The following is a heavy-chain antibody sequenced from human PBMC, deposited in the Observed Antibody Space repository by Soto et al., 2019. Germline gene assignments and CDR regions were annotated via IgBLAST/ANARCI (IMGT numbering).Heavy chain of an antibody. V-gene: IGHV1-18*01. CDR3: ARDPHLVYYYYGMDV. CDR2: ISAYNGNT. J-gene: IGHJ6*02. Sequence: GASVKVSCKASGYAFTSYGISWVRQAPGQGLEWMGIISAYNGNTNYAQKLQGRVTMTTDTSTSTVYMELSSLRSDDTAVYYCARDPHLVYYYYGMDVWGQGTTVTVSS. CDR1: GYAFTSYG.